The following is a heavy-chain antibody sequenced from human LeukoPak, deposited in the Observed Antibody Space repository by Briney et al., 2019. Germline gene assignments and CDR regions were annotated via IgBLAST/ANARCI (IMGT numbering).Heavy chain of an antibody. J-gene: IGHJ4*02. CDR2: ISSSSTYI. D-gene: IGHD5-24*01. Sequence: KSGGSLILSCAASGFTFSSYSMNWVRQAPGKGLEWVSSISSSSTYIYYADSVKGRFTISRDNAKNSLYLQMNSLRAEDTAVYYCAKPRDVYNSFNYWGQGTLVTVSS. V-gene: IGHV3-21*01. CDR3: AKPRDVYNSFNY. CDR1: GFTFSSYS.